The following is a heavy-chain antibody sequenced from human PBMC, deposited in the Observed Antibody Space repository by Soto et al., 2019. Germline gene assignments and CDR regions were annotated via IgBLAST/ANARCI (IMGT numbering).Heavy chain of an antibody. D-gene: IGHD3-22*01. Sequence: SVKVSCKASGGTFSSYAISWVRQAPGQGLEWMGGIIPIFGTANYAQKFQGRVTITADESTSTAYMELSSLRSEDTAVYYCARDTYYYDSSGYRKQFDYWGQGTLVTVSS. CDR1: GGTFSSYA. V-gene: IGHV1-69*13. J-gene: IGHJ4*02. CDR3: ARDTYYYDSSGYRKQFDY. CDR2: IIPIFGTA.